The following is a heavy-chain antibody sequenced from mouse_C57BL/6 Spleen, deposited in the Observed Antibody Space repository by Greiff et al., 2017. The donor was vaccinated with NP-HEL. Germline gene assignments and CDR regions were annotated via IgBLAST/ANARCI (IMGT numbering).Heavy chain of an antibody. D-gene: IGHD2-5*01. CDR1: GYTFTSYG. CDR3: ASPAYYSNYGFDY. CDR2: IYPRSGNT. V-gene: IGHV1-81*01. J-gene: IGHJ2*01. Sequence: QVQLKQSGAELARPGASVKLSCKASGYTFTSYGISWVKQRTGQGLEWIGEIYPRSGNTYYNEKFKGKTTLTADKSSSTAYMELRSLTSEDSAVYFCASPAYYSNYGFDYWGQGTTLTVSS.